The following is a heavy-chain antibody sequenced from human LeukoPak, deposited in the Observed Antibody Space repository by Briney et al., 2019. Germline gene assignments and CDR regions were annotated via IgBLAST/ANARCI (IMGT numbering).Heavy chain of an antibody. V-gene: IGHV4-31*03. Sequence: SETLSLTCTVSHGSIRSGGYYWSWLRQHPEKGLEWIGHIYHTGSTHYNASLKSRLTMSVDTSRNQFSLRLDSVTVADTAVYYCARGGVVTTTPRFDPWGQGTLVTVSS. CDR3: ARGGVVTTTPRFDP. D-gene: IGHD1-1*01. CDR1: HGSIRSGGYY. J-gene: IGHJ5*02. CDR2: IYHTGST.